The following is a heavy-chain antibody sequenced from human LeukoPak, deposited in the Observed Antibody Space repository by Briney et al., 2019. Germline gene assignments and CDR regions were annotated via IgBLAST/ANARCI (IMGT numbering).Heavy chain of an antibody. Sequence: GGSLSLPGLASGFPFSTLGLAGFRLPQGRGRDGVSAISESGDATFYADSVQGRFTISRDNFKNTLYLQMNSLRAEDTAVYYCASHYGSGSNNWLDPWGQGTLVTVSS. CDR3: ASHYGSGSNNWLDP. CDR1: GFPFSTLG. CDR2: ISESGDAT. J-gene: IGHJ5*02. D-gene: IGHD3-10*01. V-gene: IGHV3-23*01.